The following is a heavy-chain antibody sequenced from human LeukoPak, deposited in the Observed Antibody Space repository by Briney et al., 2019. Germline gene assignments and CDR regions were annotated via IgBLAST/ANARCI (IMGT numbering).Heavy chain of an antibody. CDR1: GGSISSGGYY. V-gene: IGHV4-31*03. Sequence: SETLSLTCTVSGGSISSGGYYWSWIRPHPGKGLEWIGYIYYSGSTYYNPSLKSRVTISVDTSKNQFSLKLSSVTAADTAVYYCARDLATGNWFDPWGQGTLVTVSS. CDR3: ARDLATGNWFDP. CDR2: IYYSGST. D-gene: IGHD2-15*01. J-gene: IGHJ5*02.